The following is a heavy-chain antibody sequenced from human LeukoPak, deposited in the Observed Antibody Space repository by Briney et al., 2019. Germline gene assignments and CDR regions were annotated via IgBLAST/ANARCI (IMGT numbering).Heavy chain of an antibody. V-gene: IGHV3-15*07. J-gene: IGHJ3*02. D-gene: IGHD4-17*01. Sequence: GGSLRLSCVFPSLIFSHAWMNWVRQAPGKGLEWVGRAKSVAEGGASEYGTAVKGRFTISRDDSKKTVYLQMHNLSTEDTALYYCTKNTGDFDIWGQGTMVIVSS. CDR2: AKSVAEGGAS. CDR3: TKNTGDFDI. CDR1: SLIFSHAW.